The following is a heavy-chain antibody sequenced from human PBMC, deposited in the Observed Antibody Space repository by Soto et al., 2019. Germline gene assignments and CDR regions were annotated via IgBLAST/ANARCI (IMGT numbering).Heavy chain of an antibody. CDR1: GFTFSNAW. CDR3: TYYYGSGSKGY. V-gene: IGHV3-15*07. CDR2: IKSKTDGGTT. D-gene: IGHD3-10*01. Sequence: EVQLVESGGGLVKPGGSLRLSCAASGFTFSNAWMNWVRQAPGKGLEWVGRIKSKTDGGTTDYAAPVKGRFTISRDDSKNTLYLQMNGLKTEDTAVYYCTYYYGSGSKGYWGQGTLVTVSS. J-gene: IGHJ4*02.